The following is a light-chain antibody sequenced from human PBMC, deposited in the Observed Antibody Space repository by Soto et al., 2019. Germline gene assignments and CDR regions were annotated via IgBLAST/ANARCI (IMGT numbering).Light chain of an antibody. J-gene: IGKJ1*01. Sequence: TQSPVTLSVSPGERATLSCRASQSVGSNLAWYQQKPGQAPRLLIYGASTRATGVPPRFSGSGSGTDFTLTISRLEPEDFAVYYCKQYGSSPQTFGQGSKVDIK. CDR2: GAS. CDR1: QSVGSN. V-gene: IGKV3-20*01. CDR3: KQYGSSPQT.